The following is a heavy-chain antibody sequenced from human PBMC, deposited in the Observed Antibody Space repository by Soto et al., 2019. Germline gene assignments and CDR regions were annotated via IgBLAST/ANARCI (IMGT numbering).Heavy chain of an antibody. CDR1: GFPFGENA. Sequence: GGSLRLSCAASGFPFGENAMSWVRQAPGKGLEWVSGISDSGATTYYADSVRGRFTISRDNSKNTLYLQMNSLRAEDTAVYYCAKDVANWNPSSHLGYYYGMDVWGQGTTVTVSS. CDR3: AKDVANWNPSSHLGYYYGMDV. J-gene: IGHJ6*02. CDR2: ISDSGATT. V-gene: IGHV3-23*01. D-gene: IGHD1-1*01.